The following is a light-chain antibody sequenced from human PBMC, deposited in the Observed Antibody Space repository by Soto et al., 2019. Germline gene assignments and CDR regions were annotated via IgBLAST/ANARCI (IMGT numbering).Light chain of an antibody. CDR1: SSDVGGYNY. J-gene: IGLJ2*01. CDR2: EVS. CDR3: SSYAGSNTPVV. V-gene: IGLV2-8*01. Sequence: QSALTQPPSASGSPGQSVTISCTGTSSDVGGYNYVSWYQQHPGKAPKLMIYEVSKRPSGVPDRFSGSKSGNTASPTVSGPQAEDEADYYCSSYAGSNTPVVFGGGTKVTVL.